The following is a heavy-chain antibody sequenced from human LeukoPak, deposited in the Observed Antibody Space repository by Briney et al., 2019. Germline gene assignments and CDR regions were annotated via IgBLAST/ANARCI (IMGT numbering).Heavy chain of an antibody. D-gene: IGHD3-10*01. CDR1: GITLSNYG. CDR2: ISERGGCT. J-gene: IGHJ4*02. CDR3: AKRGIVIRAVIIIGFHKEAYYFDY. Sequence: PGGSLRLSCVVSGITLSNYGMSWVRQAPGKGLEWVSGISERGGCTNYADSVKGRFIISRDTSKNTVYLQMNSLRVEDTAVYFCAKRGIVIRAVIIIGFHKEAYYFDYWGQGILVTVSS. V-gene: IGHV3-23*01.